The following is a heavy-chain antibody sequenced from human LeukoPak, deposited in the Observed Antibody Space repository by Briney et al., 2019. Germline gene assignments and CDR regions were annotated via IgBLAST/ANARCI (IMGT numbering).Heavy chain of an antibody. J-gene: IGHJ4*02. D-gene: IGHD1-14*01. CDR1: GGSISSYN. V-gene: IGHV4-59*08. Sequence: SETLSLTCTVAGGSISSYNWSWIRQPPGKGLEWIGYIYYGGSTNYNPSLKSRVTISVDTSKNQFSLKLSPVTAADTALYYCARSSSYNLGADYWGQGTLVSVSS. CDR2: IYYGGST. CDR3: ARSSSYNLGADY.